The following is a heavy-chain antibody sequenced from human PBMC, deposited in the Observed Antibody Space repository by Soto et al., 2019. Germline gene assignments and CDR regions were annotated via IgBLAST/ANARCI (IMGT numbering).Heavy chain of an antibody. CDR3: ATEIWFGELLQQAYDY. V-gene: IGHV1-24*01. D-gene: IGHD3-10*01. J-gene: IGHJ4*02. Sequence: ASVKVSCKVSGYTLTELSMHWVRQAPGKGLEWMGGFDPEDGETIYAQKFQGRVTMTEDTSTDTAYMELSSLRSEDTAVYYCATEIWFGELLQQAYDYWGRGTLVTVSS. CDR1: GYTLTELS. CDR2: FDPEDGET.